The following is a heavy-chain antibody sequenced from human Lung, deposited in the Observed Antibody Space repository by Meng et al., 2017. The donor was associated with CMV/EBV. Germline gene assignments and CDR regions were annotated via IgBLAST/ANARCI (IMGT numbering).Heavy chain of an antibody. CDR2: ISSGYAV. D-gene: IGHD6-19*01. CDR3: ARVLLDVRGWYYQGMDV. Sequence: GESXKISXAASGFRFSDYYMTWIRQAPGKALEWVSYISSGYAVDYADSLKGRFTISRDNAKNSMYLQMNSLRAEDTAIYYCARVLLDVRGWYYQGMDVWGQGTTVTVSS. V-gene: IGHV3-11*04. CDR1: GFRFSDYY. J-gene: IGHJ6*02.